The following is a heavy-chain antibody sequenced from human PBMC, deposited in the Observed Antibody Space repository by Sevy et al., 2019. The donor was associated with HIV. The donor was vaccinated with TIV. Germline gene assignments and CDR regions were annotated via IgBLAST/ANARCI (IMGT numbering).Heavy chain of an antibody. D-gene: IGHD3-22*01. Sequence: GGSLRLSCAASGFTFSSYAMHWVRQAPGKGLEWVAVIWYDGSNKYYADSVKGRFTISRDNSKNTRYLQMNSLRAEDTAVYYCARGAYYYDSSGYSGAFDIWGQGTMVTVSS. CDR3: ARGAYYYDSSGYSGAFDI. V-gene: IGHV3-33*01. CDR2: IWYDGSNK. CDR1: GFTFSSYA. J-gene: IGHJ3*02.